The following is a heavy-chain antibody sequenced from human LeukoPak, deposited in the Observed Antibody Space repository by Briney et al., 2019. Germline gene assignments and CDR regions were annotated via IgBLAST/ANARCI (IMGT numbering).Heavy chain of an antibody. D-gene: IGHD5-18*01. J-gene: IGHJ4*02. V-gene: IGHV1-2*02. CDR3: ACGIQLWDPLDY. CDR1: GYTFTGYY. Sequence: ASVKVSCKASGYTFTGYYMRWVRQAPGQGLEWMGWINPNSGGTNYAQKFQGRVTMTRDTSISTAYMELSRLRSDDTAVYYCACGIQLWDPLDYWGQGTLVTVSS. CDR2: INPNSGGT.